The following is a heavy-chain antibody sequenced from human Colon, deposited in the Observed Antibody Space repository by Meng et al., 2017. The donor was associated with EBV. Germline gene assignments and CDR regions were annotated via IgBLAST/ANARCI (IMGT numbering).Heavy chain of an antibody. CDR3: ARVMRYQLLRFFDY. Sequence: VPLQEARPGLVKPSGTLSLTCAVSGCSVRSVSWWTWVRQPPGKGLEWIGEIYHGGSPNYNPSLESRVTISVDKSKNQFSLDLTSVTAADTAVYFCARVMRYQLLRFFDYWGQGILVTVSS. V-gene: IGHV4-4*02. D-gene: IGHD2-2*01. CDR2: IYHGGSP. CDR1: GCSVRSVSW. J-gene: IGHJ4*02.